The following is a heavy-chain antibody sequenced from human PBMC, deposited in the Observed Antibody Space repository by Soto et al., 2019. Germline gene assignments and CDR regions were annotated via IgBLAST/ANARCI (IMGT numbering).Heavy chain of an antibody. D-gene: IGHD2-21*02. J-gene: IGHJ4*02. CDR2: ISSSGYST. Sequence: GGSLRLSCAASGFTFNNYAMSWVRQSPGKGLEWVSAISSSGYSTYYADSVKGRFTISRDNSKNTVYLQMNNLRAEDTAVYYCAKGSVVVAAKFDSWGQGTLVTVSS. V-gene: IGHV3-23*01. CDR3: AKGSVVVAAKFDS. CDR1: GFTFNNYA.